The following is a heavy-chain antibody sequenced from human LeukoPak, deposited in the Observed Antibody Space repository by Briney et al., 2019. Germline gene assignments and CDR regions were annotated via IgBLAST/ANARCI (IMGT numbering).Heavy chain of an antibody. D-gene: IGHD1-26*01. J-gene: IGHJ4*02. V-gene: IGHV3-30-3*01. CDR1: GFTFSGYA. CDR2: ISYDGGNK. CDR3: ARRGATWDLLY. Sequence: PGGSLRLSCAASGFTFSGYAMPWVRQAPGKGLEWMAVISYDGGNKYYADSVKGRFTISRDSSKGTLYLQMNSLTTEDTAVYYCARRGATWDLLYWGQGTLVTVSS.